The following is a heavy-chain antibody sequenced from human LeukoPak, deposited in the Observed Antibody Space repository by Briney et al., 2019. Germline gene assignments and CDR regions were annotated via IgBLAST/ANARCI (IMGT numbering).Heavy chain of an antibody. CDR2: IFYSGST. D-gene: IGHD3-22*01. Sequence: PSETLSLTCTVSGGSISSFYWSWIRQPPGKGLEWIGYIFYSGSTNYNPSLKSRVTMSIDTSKNQFSLKLTSVTAADTAVYYCARVDRYDSSGYSYYFDYWGQGTLVTVSS. CDR1: GGSISSFY. J-gene: IGHJ4*02. V-gene: IGHV4-59*12. CDR3: ARVDRYDSSGYSYYFDY.